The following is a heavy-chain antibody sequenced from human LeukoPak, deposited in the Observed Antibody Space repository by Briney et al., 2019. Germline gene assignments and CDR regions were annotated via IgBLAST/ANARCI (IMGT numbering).Heavy chain of an antibody. J-gene: IGHJ3*02. CDR2: IYTSGST. CDR3: ARSRMATIMGGAFDI. D-gene: IGHD5-24*01. Sequence: SETLSLTCTVSGGSISSYYWSWIRQPAGKGLEWIGRIYTSGSTNYNPSLKSRVTISVDTSKNQFSLKLSSVTAADTAVYYCARSRMATIMGGAFDIWGQGTMVTVSS. V-gene: IGHV4-4*07. CDR1: GGSISSYY.